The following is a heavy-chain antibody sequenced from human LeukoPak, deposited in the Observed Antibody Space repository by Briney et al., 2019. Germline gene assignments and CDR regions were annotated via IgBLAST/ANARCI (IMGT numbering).Heavy chain of an antibody. CDR1: GFTFSSYE. Sequence: GGSLRLSCAASGFTFSSYEMNWVRQAPGKGLEWVSYISSSGSTIYYADSVKGRFTISRDNAKNSLYLQINSLRAEDTAVYFCARVVQIFGVAEEYYFDYWGQGTLVTVSS. CDR3: ARVVQIFGVAEEYYFDY. J-gene: IGHJ4*02. D-gene: IGHD3-3*01. CDR2: ISSSGSTI. V-gene: IGHV3-48*03.